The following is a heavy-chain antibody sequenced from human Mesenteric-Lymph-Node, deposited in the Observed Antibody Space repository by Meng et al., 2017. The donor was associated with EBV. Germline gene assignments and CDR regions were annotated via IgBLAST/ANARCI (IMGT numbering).Heavy chain of an antibody. V-gene: IGHV3-74*01. J-gene: IGHJ4*02. CDR1: GFTSRKDW. CDR3: AKSDYFDH. Sequence: VLGSGAVLVLAAGSTALSRPGFGFTSRKDWMDWGRPILGNGLVWAARTYNDGSLTPYAGSVEGPFTICRDNAKNTLYFKTNSLRPQDTAVYYCAKSDYFDHWGQGTLVTVSS. CDR2: TYNDGSLT.